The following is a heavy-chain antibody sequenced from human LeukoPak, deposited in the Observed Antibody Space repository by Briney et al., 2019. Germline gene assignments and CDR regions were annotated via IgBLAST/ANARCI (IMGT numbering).Heavy chain of an antibody. J-gene: IGHJ6*03. CDR2: INHGGST. CDR1: GGSFSGYY. Sequence: KASETLSLTCAVYGGSFSGYYWSWIRQPPGKGLEWIGEINHGGSTNYNPSLKSRVTISVDTSKNQFSLKLSSVTAADTAVYYCARGLRPDIVATIRVYYYYYMDVWGKGTTVTVSS. D-gene: IGHD5-12*01. V-gene: IGHV4-34*01. CDR3: ARGLRPDIVATIRVYYYYYMDV.